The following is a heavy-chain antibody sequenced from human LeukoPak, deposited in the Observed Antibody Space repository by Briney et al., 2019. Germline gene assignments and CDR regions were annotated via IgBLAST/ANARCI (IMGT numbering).Heavy chain of an antibody. V-gene: IGHV3-48*01. CDR2: ISSSSSTI. CDR3: ARRTGSGYYYVDY. CDR1: GFTFSSYS. Sequence: HPGGSLRLSCAASGFTFSSYSMNWVRQAPGKGLEWVSYISSSSSTIYYADSVKGRFTISRDNSKNSLYLQMHSLRAEDTAVYYCARRTGSGYYYVDYWGQGTLVTVSS. D-gene: IGHD3-22*01. J-gene: IGHJ4*02.